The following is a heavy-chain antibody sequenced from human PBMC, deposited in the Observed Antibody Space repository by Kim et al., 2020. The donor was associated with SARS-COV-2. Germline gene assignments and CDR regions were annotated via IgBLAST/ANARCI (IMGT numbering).Heavy chain of an antibody. CDR1: GFTFSSYS. D-gene: IGHD6-19*01. CDR2: ISSSSSYI. CDR3: ARAYSSGWAYFDY. J-gene: IGHJ4*02. Sequence: GGSLRLSCAASGFTFSSYSMNWVRQAPGKGLEWVSSISSSSSYIYYADSVKGRFTISRDNAKNSLYLQMNSLRAEDTDVYYCARAYSSGWAYFDYWGQGTLVTVSS. V-gene: IGHV3-21*01.